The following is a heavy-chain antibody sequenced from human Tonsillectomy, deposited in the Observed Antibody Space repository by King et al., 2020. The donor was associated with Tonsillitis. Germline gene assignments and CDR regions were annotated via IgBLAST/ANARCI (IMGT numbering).Heavy chain of an antibody. V-gene: IGHV4-61*02. J-gene: IGHJ4*02. CDR1: GGSISSGSYY. CDR2: IYTSGST. CDR3: ARAGWLRGVDY. Sequence: VQLQESGPGLVKPSQTLSLTCTVSGGSISSGSYYWSWIRQPAGKGLEWIGRIYTSGSTNYNPSLKSRVTISVDTSKNQFSLKLSPVTAADTAVSYCARAGWLRGVDYWGQGTLVTVSS. D-gene: IGHD5-12*01.